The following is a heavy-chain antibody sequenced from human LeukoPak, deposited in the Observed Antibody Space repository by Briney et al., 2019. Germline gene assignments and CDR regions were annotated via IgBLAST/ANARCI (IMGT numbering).Heavy chain of an antibody. V-gene: IGHV3-9*01. CDR2: ISWNSGSI. CDR1: GFTFDDYA. Sequence: PGGSLRLSCAASGFTFDDYAMHWVRQAPGKGLEWVSGISWNSGSIGYADSVKGRFTISRDNAKNSLYLQMNSLRAEDTAVYYCARKPALDIVDAFDIWGQGTMVTVSS. J-gene: IGHJ3*02. D-gene: IGHD1-14*01. CDR3: ARKPALDIVDAFDI.